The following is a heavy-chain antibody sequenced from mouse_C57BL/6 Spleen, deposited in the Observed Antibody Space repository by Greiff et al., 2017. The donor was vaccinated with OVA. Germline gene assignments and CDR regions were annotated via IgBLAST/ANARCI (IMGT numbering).Heavy chain of an antibody. CDR1: GYTFTDYY. V-gene: IGHV1-26*01. CDR2: INPNNGGT. Sequence: VQLQQSGPELVKPGASVKISCKASGYTFTDYYMNWVKQSHGKSLEWIGDINPNNGGTSYNQKFKGKATLTVDKSSSTAYMELRSLTSEDSAVFDCARTEGKNNWDVGYFDYWGQGTTRTVSS. J-gene: IGHJ2*01. D-gene: IGHD4-1*02. CDR3: ARTEGKNNWDVGYFDY.